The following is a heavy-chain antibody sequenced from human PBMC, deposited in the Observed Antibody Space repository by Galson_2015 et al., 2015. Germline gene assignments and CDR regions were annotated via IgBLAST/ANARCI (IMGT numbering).Heavy chain of an antibody. CDR2: IYYSGST. CDR3: ARDLRGPMAVEYYFDY. D-gene: IGHD2-15*01. Sequence: ETLSLTCTVSGGSVSSGSYYWSWIRQPPGKGLEWIGYIYYSGSTNYNPSLKSRVTISVDTSKNQFSLKLSSVTAADTAVYYCARDLRGPMAVEYYFDYWGQGTLVTVSS. V-gene: IGHV4-61*01. J-gene: IGHJ4*02. CDR1: GGSVSSGSYY.